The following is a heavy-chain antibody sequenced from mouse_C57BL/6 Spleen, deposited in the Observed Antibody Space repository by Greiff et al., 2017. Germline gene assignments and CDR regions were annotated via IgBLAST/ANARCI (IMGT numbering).Heavy chain of an antibody. CDR2: FHPYNDDT. D-gene: IGHD2-5*01. CDR3: GRCDSNYEGYFDV. V-gene: IGHV1-47*01. Sequence: QVQLQQSGAELVKPGASVKMSCKASGYTFTTYPIEWMKQNHGKSLEWIGNFHPYNDDTKYNEKFKGKATLTVEKSSSTAYLELSRLTSDDSAVYYCGRCDSNYEGYFDVWGTGTTVTVSS. J-gene: IGHJ1*03. CDR1: GYTFTTYP.